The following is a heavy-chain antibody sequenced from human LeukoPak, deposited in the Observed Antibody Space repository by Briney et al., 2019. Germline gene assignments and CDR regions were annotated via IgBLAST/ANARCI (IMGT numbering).Heavy chain of an antibody. J-gene: IGHJ5*02. Sequence: DPSETLSLTCTVSGDSISSGGYSWSWIRQLPGKGLEWIGYIYHIGYISQSGNIYQNPSLKSRVTISLDTSRNQFSLKLSSVTAADTAVYYCARSPLAFYDSSGYPRVWFNPWGQGTLVTVSS. CDR3: ARSPLAFYDSSGYPRVWFNP. CDR2: ISQSGNI. V-gene: IGHV4-30-2*01. CDR1: GDSISSGGYS. D-gene: IGHD3-22*01.